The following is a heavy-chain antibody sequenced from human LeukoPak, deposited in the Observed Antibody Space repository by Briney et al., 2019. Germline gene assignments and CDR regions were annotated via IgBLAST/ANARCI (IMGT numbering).Heavy chain of an antibody. Sequence: HSGGSLRLSCAASGFSFSSYAMSWVRQAPGKGLEWVSGISGSGGSTHYADSVKGRFSVSRDNSKNTLYLQMNSLRAEDTAVYYCAKGDNSGYSYYFDSWGQGTLVTVSS. CDR1: GFSFSSYA. J-gene: IGHJ4*02. D-gene: IGHD3-22*01. V-gene: IGHV3-23*01. CDR2: ISGSGGST. CDR3: AKGDNSGYSYYFDS.